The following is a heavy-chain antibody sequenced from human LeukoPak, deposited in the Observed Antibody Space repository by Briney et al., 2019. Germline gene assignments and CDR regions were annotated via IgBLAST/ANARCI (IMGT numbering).Heavy chain of an antibody. D-gene: IGHD3-10*01. CDR3: ARDPPIGGADVFDI. J-gene: IGHJ3*02. V-gene: IGHV1-2*02. CDR1: GYTFTGYY. Sequence: ASVKVSCKAAGYTFTGYYMHWVRQAPGQGLEWMGWINPNSGGTNYARKFQGRVTMTRDTSISTAYMELSRLTSDDTAVYYCARDPPIGGADVFDIWGQGTMVTVSS. CDR2: INPNSGGT.